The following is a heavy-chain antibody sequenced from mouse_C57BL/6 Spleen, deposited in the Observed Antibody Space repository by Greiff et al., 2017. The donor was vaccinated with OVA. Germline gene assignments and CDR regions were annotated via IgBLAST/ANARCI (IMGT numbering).Heavy chain of an antibody. D-gene: IGHD1-1*01. J-gene: IGHJ4*01. CDR1: GFTFSDYG. CDR3: ASLTTVVAHYAMDY. CDR2: ISSGSSTI. Sequence: DVMLVESGGGLVKPGGSLKLSCAASGFTFSDYGMHWVRQAPEKGLEWVAYISSGSSTIYYADTVKGRFTISRDNAKNTLFLQMTSLRSEDTAMYYCASLTTVVAHYAMDYWGQGTSVTVSS. V-gene: IGHV5-17*01.